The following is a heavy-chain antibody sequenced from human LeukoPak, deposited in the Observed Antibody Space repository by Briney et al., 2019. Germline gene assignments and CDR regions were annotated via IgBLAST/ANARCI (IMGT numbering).Heavy chain of an antibody. CDR2: IYTSGST. V-gene: IGHV4-4*07. CDR3: ARGIAAASKAYAFDI. CDR1: GGSLSSYY. D-gene: IGHD6-13*01. J-gene: IGHJ3*02. Sequence: SETLSLTCTVSGGSLSSYYWSWLRQPAGKGLEGIGRIYTSGSTNYNPSLTSRVTISVDTSKNQYSPKLSSVTAADTAVYYCARGIAAASKAYAFDIWGQGTMVTVSS.